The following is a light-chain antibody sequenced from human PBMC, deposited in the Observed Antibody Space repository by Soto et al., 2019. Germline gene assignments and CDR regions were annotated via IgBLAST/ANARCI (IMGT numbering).Light chain of an antibody. CDR1: QSVSNNY. V-gene: IGKV3-20*01. CDR2: GAS. Sequence: LTQSPGTLSLPPVQSDTLSCRSSQSVSNNYLAWYQQKPGQAPRLLIYGASSRATGIPDRFSGSGSGTDFTLSISRLEPEDFAVYYCQQYSSLWTFGQGTKV. CDR3: QQYSSLWT. J-gene: IGKJ1*01.